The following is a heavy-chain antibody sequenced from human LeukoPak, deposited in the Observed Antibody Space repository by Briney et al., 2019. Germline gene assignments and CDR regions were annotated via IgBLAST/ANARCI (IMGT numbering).Heavy chain of an antibody. CDR2: IIPILGIA. Sequence: SVKVSCKASGGTFSGYAISWVRQAPGQGLEWRGRIIPILGIANYAQKFQGRVTITADKSTSTAYMELSSLRSEDTAVYYCARGVAAAEEGMDVWGQGTTVTVSS. D-gene: IGHD6-13*01. J-gene: IGHJ6*02. CDR3: ARGVAAAEEGMDV. V-gene: IGHV1-69*04. CDR1: GGTFSGYA.